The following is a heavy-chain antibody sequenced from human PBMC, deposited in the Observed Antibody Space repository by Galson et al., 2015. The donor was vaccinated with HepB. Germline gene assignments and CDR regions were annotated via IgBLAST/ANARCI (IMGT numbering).Heavy chain of an antibody. V-gene: IGHV3-53*01. CDR3: ARGLVGAMLGSFDY. Sequence: SLRLSCAASGFTVSSNYMSWVRQAPGKGLEWVSVIYSGGNTYYADSVKGRFTISRDNSRNTLYLQMNSLRAEDTAVYYCARGLVGAMLGSFDYWGQGTLVTVSS. CDR2: IYSGGNT. D-gene: IGHD1-26*01. J-gene: IGHJ4*02. CDR1: GFTVSSNY.